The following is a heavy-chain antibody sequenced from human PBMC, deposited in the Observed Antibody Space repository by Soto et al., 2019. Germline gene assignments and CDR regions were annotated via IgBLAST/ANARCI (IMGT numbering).Heavy chain of an antibody. V-gene: IGHV3-30*18. D-gene: IGHD6-13*01. CDR1: GFTFSSYG. Sequence: QVQLVESGGGVVQPGRSLRLSCAASGFTFSSYGMHWVRQAPGKGLEWVAVISYDGSNKYYADSVKGRFTISRDNSKNXXYLQMNSLRAEDTAVYYCAKDLGYSSSWFDNAFDIWGQGPMVTVSS. CDR3: AKDLGYSSSWFDNAFDI. CDR2: ISYDGSNK. J-gene: IGHJ3*02.